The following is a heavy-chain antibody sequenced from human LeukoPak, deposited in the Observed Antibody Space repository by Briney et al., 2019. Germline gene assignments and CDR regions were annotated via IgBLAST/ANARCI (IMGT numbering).Heavy chain of an antibody. CDR1: GGSFSGYY. V-gene: IGHV4-34*01. CDR2: INHSGST. CDR3: ARGRARGVYFDY. Sequence: KPSETLSLTCAVYGGSFSGYYWSWIRQPPGKGLEWIGEINHSGSTNYNPSLKSRVTISVDTSKNQFSLKLGSVTAADTAVYYCARGRARGVYFDYWGQGTLVTVSS. J-gene: IGHJ4*02. D-gene: IGHD3-10*01.